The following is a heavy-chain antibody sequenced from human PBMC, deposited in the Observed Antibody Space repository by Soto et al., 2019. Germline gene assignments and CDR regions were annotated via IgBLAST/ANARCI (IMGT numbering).Heavy chain of an antibody. V-gene: IGHV3-9*01. Sequence: DVQLVESGGGLVQPGRSLRLSCAASGFTFDDYAMHWVRQAPGKGLEWVSGISWNSGSIGYADSVKGRFTISRDNAKNSLYLQMNSLRAEDTALYYSAKDKYGDYVFSTLLQWGQGTLVTVSS. J-gene: IGHJ4*02. CDR1: GFTFDDYA. CDR2: ISWNSGSI. CDR3: AKDKYGDYVFSTLLQ. D-gene: IGHD4-17*01.